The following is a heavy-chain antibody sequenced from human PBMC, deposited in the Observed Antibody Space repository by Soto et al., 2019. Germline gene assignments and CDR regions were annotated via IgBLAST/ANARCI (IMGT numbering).Heavy chain of an antibody. J-gene: IGHJ5*02. CDR2: MDYSGGT. Sequence: PSETLSLTCTVSGGSITSSGYYWGWIRQPPGKGLEWIGTMDYSGGTNYNPSLKSRVTISVDTSKNQFSLRLTSVTAADTAVYYCARRTPLYASESSRFNPWGQGALVTVSS. V-gene: IGHV4-39*01. CDR3: ARRTPLYASESSRFNP. CDR1: GGSITSSGYY. D-gene: IGHD3-10*01.